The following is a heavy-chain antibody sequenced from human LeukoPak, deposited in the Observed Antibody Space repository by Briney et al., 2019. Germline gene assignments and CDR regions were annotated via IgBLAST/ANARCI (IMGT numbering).Heavy chain of an antibody. CDR1: GGSISSYY. CDR3: ARGGYYYGSGSYYFFMDV. J-gene: IGHJ6*03. Sequence: PSETLSPTCTVSGGSISSYYWSWIRQPAGKGLEWIGRIYTSGSTNYNPSLKSRVTMPVDTSKNQFSLKLSSVTAADTAVYYCARGGYYYGSGSYYFFMDVWGKGTTVTISS. D-gene: IGHD3-10*01. V-gene: IGHV4-4*07. CDR2: IYTSGST.